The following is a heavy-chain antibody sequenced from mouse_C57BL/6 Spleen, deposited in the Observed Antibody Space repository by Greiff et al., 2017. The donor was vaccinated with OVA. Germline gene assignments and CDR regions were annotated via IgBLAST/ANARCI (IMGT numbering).Heavy chain of an antibody. J-gene: IGHJ2*01. V-gene: IGHV1-50*01. Sequence: QVQLQQPGAELVKPGASVKLSCKASGYTFTSYWMQWVKQRPGQGLEWIGEIDPSDSYTNYNQKFKGKATLTVDTSSSTAYMQLSSLTSEDSAVYYCARLDTTVVAPHYFDYWGQGTTLTVSS. CDR3: ARLDTTVVAPHYFDY. CDR2: IDPSDSYT. CDR1: GYTFTSYW. D-gene: IGHD1-1*01.